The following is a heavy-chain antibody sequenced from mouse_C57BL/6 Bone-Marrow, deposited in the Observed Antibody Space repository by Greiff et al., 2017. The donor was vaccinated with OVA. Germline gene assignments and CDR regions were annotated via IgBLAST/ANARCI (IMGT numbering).Heavy chain of an antibody. CDR3: AIPGSSPNYAMDY. J-gene: IGHJ4*01. D-gene: IGHD1-1*01. CDR1: GYTFTSYW. CDR2: IYPGSGST. V-gene: IGHV1-55*01. Sequence: LQQSGAELVKPGASVKMSCKASGYTFTSYWITWVKQRPGQGLEWIGDIYPGSGSTNYNEKFKSKATLTVDTSSSTAYMQLSSLTSEDSAVYYCAIPGSSPNYAMDYWGQGTSVTVSS.